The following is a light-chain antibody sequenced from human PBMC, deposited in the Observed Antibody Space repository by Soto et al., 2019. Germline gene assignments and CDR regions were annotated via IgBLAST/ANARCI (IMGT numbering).Light chain of an antibody. CDR2: GAS. V-gene: IGKV3-20*01. Sequence: EIVLTQSPGTLSLSPGERATLSCRASQSVTSNYLAWYQQKPGQAPRLLIYGASSRATGIPDRFSGSGSGTDCTLTISRLEPEDFAVYYCQQYGSSPLTFGGGTKVEIK. J-gene: IGKJ4*01. CDR1: QSVTSNY. CDR3: QQYGSSPLT.